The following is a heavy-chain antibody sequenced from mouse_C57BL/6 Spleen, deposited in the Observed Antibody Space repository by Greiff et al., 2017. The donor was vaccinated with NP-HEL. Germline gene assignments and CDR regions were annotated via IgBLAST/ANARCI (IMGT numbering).Heavy chain of an antibody. J-gene: IGHJ1*03. D-gene: IGHD1-1*01. CDR3: TRPYGSSFHWYFDV. CDR1: GFTFSSYA. CDR2: ISSGGDYI. V-gene: IGHV5-9-1*02. Sequence: EVQGVESGEGLVKPGGSLKLSCAASGFTFSSYAMSWVRQTPEKRLEWVAYISSGGDYIYYADTVKGRFTISRDNARNTLYLQMSSLKSEDTAMYYCTRPYGSSFHWYFDVWGTGTTVTVSS.